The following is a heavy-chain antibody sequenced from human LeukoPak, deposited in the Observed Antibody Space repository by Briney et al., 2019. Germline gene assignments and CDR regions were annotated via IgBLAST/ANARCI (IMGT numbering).Heavy chain of an antibody. D-gene: IGHD3-10*01. V-gene: IGHV3-23*01. CDR1: GFTFNNYA. Sequence: PGGSLRLSCAASGFTFNNYAMNWVRQAPGKGLEWVSAISAGGSSASYADSVRGRFTISRDNSKNTLYLRMNSLRAEDTAVYFCARVSSGITHNDWGQGTLVTVSS. CDR2: ISAGGSSA. J-gene: IGHJ4*02. CDR3: ARVSSGITHND.